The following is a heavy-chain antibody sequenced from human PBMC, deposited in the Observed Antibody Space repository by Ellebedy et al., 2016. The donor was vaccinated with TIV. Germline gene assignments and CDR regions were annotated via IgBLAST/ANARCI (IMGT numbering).Heavy chain of an antibody. J-gene: IGHJ4*02. CDR3: VRADVIPRYGDYYDH. Sequence: GESLKISCAASGFTFSDYWMHWVRQTPGKGLLWVSRINTDGTTTDYADSVKGRFTISRDNAKNTPFLQMNNLRAEDTAVYYCVRADVIPRYGDYYDHWGQGTLVTVSS. V-gene: IGHV3-74*01. CDR1: GFTFSDYW. CDR2: INTDGTTT. D-gene: IGHD4-17*01.